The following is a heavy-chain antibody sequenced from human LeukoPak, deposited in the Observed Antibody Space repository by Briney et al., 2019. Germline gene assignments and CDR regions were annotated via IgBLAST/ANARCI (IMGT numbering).Heavy chain of an antibody. V-gene: IGHV3-48*04. CDR2: ISSSGSTI. CDR3: ARGQGLTPNFDY. D-gene: IGHD3-9*01. J-gene: IGHJ4*02. Sequence: GGSLRLSCAASGFTFSNYGMNWVRQAPGKGLEWVSYISSSGSTIYYADSVKGRFTISRDNAKNSLYLQMNSLRAEDTAVYYCARGQGLTPNFDYWGQGTLVTVSS. CDR1: GFTFSNYG.